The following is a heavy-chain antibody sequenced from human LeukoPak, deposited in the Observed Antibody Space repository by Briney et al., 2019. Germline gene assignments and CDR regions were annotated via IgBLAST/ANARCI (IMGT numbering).Heavy chain of an antibody. V-gene: IGHV4-30-2*03. CDR2: IYYSGST. J-gene: IGHJ4*02. Sequence: PSETLSLTCVVSGGSISSGGYSWSWIRQPPGKGLEWIGYIYYSGSTYYNPSLKSRVTISVDTSKNQFSLKLSSVTAADTAVYYCARDRSGWYYFDYWGQGTLVTVSS. CDR3: ARDRSGWYYFDY. D-gene: IGHD6-19*01. CDR1: GGSISSGGYS.